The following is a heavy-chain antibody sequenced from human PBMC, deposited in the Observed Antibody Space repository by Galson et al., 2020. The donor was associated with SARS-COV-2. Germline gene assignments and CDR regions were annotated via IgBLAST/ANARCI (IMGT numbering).Heavy chain of an antibody. D-gene: IGHD3-10*01. CDR1: GFSLSTTGVG. CDR2: IYWDGDT. V-gene: IGHV2-5*02. J-gene: IGHJ3*01. CDR3: AHKPPGGPVADAFDV. Sequence: KMSGPTLVKPTQTLTLTCTFAGFSLSTTGVGLGWVRQPPGQAMEWLALIYWDGDTRYRPSLKNRLTIKKDTSKNQVVLTTANMDPVDTGTYYCAHKPPGGPVADAFDVWGRGTMVTVSS.